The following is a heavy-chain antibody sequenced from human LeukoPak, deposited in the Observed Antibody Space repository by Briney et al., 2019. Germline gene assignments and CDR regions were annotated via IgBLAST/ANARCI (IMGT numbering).Heavy chain of an antibody. D-gene: IGHD6-13*01. J-gene: IGHJ4*02. CDR3: ARRPGTTAGRYFDY. Sequence: SETLSLTCTVSGGSISSASYYWGWIRQPPGKGLEWIVNIHYSGSPFYNPSLKSRVTISVDTSKNQFSVKLNSVPAADTAAYYCARRPGTTAGRYFDYWGQGTLVTVSS. V-gene: IGHV4-39*01. CDR1: GGSISSASYY. CDR2: IHYSGSP.